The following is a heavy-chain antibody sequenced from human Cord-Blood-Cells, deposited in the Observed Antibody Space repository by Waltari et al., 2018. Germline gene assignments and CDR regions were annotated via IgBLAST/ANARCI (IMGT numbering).Heavy chain of an antibody. Sequence: QVQLVQSGAEVKKPGASVKVSCKASGYTFTSYAMHWVPQAPGQRVEWMGWINAGNGNTKYSQKFQGRVTITRDTSASTAYMELSSLRSEDTAVYYCARDFYGETTGPDAFDIWGQGTMVTVSS. V-gene: IGHV1-3*01. D-gene: IGHD1-1*01. CDR2: INAGNGNT. CDR1: GYTFTSYA. J-gene: IGHJ3*02. CDR3: ARDFYGETTGPDAFDI.